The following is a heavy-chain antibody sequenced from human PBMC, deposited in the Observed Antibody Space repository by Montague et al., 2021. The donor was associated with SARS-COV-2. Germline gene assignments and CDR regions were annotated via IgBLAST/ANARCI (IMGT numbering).Heavy chain of an antibody. Sequence: SLRLSCAASVFSFSKSSMNWVRLTPGKGLEWLSYIRSSVHTIYYSDSVKGRFSISRDNAKNSLFLQMNTLRDEDTALYYCARVEGTMAAAFDRWGQGTLVIVSS. D-gene: IGHD6-13*01. V-gene: IGHV3-48*02. J-gene: IGHJ5*02. CDR3: ARVEGTMAAAFDR. CDR1: VFSFSKSS. CDR2: IRSSVHTI.